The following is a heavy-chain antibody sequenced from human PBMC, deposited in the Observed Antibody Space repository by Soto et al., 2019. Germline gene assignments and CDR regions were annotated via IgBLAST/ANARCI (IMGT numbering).Heavy chain of an antibody. Sequence: LRLSCAASGFTFSSYSMNWVRQAPGKGLEWVSSISSSSSYIYYADSVKGRFTISRDNAKNSLYLQMNSLRAEDTAVYYCASTWEYYYYYGMDVWGQGTTVTVSS. V-gene: IGHV3-21*01. CDR3: ASTWEYYYYYGMDV. D-gene: IGHD1-26*01. CDR2: ISSSSSYI. J-gene: IGHJ6*02. CDR1: GFTFSSYS.